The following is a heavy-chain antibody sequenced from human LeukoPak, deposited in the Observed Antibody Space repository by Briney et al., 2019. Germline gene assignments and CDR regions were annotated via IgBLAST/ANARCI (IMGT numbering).Heavy chain of an antibody. CDR2: IRAYNGNK. Sequence: ASVKVFCKASGYPFTSYGISWVRQAPGQGLEWMGWIRAYNGNKKYAQKLQGRVNMITETFTSTAYMELRSLRSDDTAVYYCARDGPLEMTSSGYPHYYYYMDVCGKGTTVTVSS. V-gene: IGHV1-18*01. J-gene: IGHJ6*03. D-gene: IGHD3-22*01. CDR3: ARDGPLEMTSSGYPHYYYYMDV. CDR1: GYPFTSYG.